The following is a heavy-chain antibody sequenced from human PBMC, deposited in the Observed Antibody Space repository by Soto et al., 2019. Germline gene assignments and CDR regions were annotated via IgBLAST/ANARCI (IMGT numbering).Heavy chain of an antibody. CDR1: GYTFTSYA. D-gene: IGHD3-10*01. J-gene: IGHJ4*02. CDR3: ARVGVFRLFDY. Sequence: ASVKVSCKASGYTFTSYAMHWVRQAPGQRLEWMGWINAGNGNTKYSQKFQGRVTITGDTSASTAYMELSSLRSGDTAVYYCARVGVFRLFDYWGQGTLVTVSS. V-gene: IGHV1-3*01. CDR2: INAGNGNT.